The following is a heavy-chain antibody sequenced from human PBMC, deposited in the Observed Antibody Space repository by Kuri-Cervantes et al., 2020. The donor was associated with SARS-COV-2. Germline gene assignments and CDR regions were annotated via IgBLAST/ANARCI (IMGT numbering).Heavy chain of an antibody. J-gene: IGHJ3*02. CDR3: ARDPYYDYVWGSYRLGGAFDI. D-gene: IGHD3-16*02. V-gene: IGHV4-30-2*05. CDR2: IYHSGST. Sequence: SETLSLTCTVSGGSISSYYWSWIRQPPGKGLEWIGYIYHSGSTYYNPSLKSRVTISVDTSKNQFSLKLSSVTAADTAVYYCARDPYYDYVWGSYRLGGAFDIWGQGTMVTVSS. CDR1: GGSISSYY.